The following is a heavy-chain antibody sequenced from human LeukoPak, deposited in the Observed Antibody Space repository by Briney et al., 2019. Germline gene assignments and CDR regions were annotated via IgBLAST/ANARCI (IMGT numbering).Heavy chain of an antibody. CDR2: IYYSGST. V-gene: IGHV4-59*01. D-gene: IGHD6-13*01. CDR1: GLSISSYY. J-gene: IGHJ6*03. CDR3: ARGIAAAGYYYYYYMDV. Sequence: SETLSLTCTVSGLSISSYYWSWIRQPPGKGLEWIGYIYYSGSTNYNPSLKSRVTISVDTSKNQFSLKLSSVTAADTAVYYCARGIAAAGYYYYYYMDVWGKGTTVTVSS.